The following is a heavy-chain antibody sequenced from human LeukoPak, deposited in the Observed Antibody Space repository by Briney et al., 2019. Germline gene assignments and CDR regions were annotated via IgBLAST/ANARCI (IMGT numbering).Heavy chain of an antibody. CDR1: GGSISSGDYY. CDR2: IYYSGST. Sequence: SSETLSLTCTVSGGSISSGDYYWSWIRQPPGKGLEWIGYIYYSGSTYYNPSLKNRVTISVDTSKNQFSLKLSSVTAADTAVYYCARDGDGMDVWGQGTTVTVSS. CDR3: ARDGDGMDV. V-gene: IGHV4-30-4*01. J-gene: IGHJ6*02. D-gene: IGHD4-17*01.